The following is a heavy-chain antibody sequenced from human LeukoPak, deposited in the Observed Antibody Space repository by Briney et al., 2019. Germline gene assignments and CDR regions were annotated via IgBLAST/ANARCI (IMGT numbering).Heavy chain of an antibody. D-gene: IGHD3-10*01. CDR1: GFTFSSYA. V-gene: IGHV3-23*01. J-gene: IGHJ4*02. CDR3: AKDILLWFGNDY. Sequence: GGSLRLSCAASGFTFSSYALSWVRQAPGKGLEWVSAISGSGGSTYYADSVKGRFTISRDNSKNTLYLQMNSLRAEDTAVYYCAKDILLWFGNDYWGQGTLVTVSS. CDR2: ISGSGGST.